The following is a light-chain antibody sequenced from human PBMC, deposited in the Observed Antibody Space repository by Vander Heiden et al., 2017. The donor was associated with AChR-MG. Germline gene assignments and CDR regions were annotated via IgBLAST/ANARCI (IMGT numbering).Light chain of an antibody. Sequence: EIVTPQSPATLSVSPGESATLSCRASQSVSSNLAWYQQKPGQAPRLLIYGASIRATGIPARFSGSGSGTEFTLTISSVQSEDLAVYYCQQYENWPPITFGQGTRLEIK. CDR3: QQYENWPPIT. CDR2: GAS. J-gene: IGKJ5*01. CDR1: QSVSSN. V-gene: IGKV3D-15*01.